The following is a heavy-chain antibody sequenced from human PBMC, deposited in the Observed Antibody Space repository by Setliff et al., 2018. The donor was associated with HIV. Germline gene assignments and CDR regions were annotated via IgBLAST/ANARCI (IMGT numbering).Heavy chain of an antibody. CDR1: GFAFSTYA. J-gene: IGHJ4*02. Sequence: PGGSLRLSCAASGFAFSTYAMSWVRQAPGKGLEWVSAISDSGGGTYYADSVKGRFTVSRDNSKYTLYLQMNSLRVEDTAVYYCVRDYMWAFDYWGQGTLVTVSS. CDR3: VRDYMWAFDY. V-gene: IGHV3-23*01. D-gene: IGHD1-26*01. CDR2: ISDSGGGT.